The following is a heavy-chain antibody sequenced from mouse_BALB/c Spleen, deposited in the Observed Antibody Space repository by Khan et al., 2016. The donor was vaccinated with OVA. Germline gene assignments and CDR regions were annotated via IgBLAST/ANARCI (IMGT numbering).Heavy chain of an antibody. J-gene: IGHJ2*01. Sequence: VELLESGGGLVQPGGSRKISCAASGFTFSRFGMHWVSQGPEKGLEWVGYISSGSSGTNYTDTAKALFTISRDNPKNTLFLQIAGLAADDTAMYYCARDSDFDYWGQGTTLTVSS. CDR1: GFTFSRFG. V-gene: IGHV5-17*02. CDR2: ISSGSSGT. CDR3: ARDSDFDY.